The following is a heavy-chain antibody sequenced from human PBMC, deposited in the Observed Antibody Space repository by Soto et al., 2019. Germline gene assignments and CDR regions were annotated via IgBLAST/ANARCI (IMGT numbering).Heavy chain of an antibody. Sequence: DVQVLESGGGLVQPGGSLRLSCAASGFTFSSFAMSWVRQAPGKGLEWVSSITDSGDETYYSDSVKGRFTITRVNPKNTVFLLLNSLRAEDTARYYCAKDASGRVAARFDHRGQGSLVTISS. CDR3: AKDASGRVAARFDH. CDR1: GFTFSSFA. J-gene: IGHJ4*02. D-gene: IGHD6-13*01. CDR2: ITDSGDET. V-gene: IGHV3-23*01.